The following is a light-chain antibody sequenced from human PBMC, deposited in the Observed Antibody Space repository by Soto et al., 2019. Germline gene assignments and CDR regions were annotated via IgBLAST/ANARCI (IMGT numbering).Light chain of an antibody. J-gene: IGKJ4*01. V-gene: IGKV4-1*01. CDR3: QQYYNTPLT. CDR2: WAS. CDR1: QSVLYSSNNRNY. Sequence: DIVRTHSPDSLAVYLGERVTINCKSSQSVLYSSNNRNYLAWFQQKPGQPPKLLIYWASTRESGVPDRFSGSGSGTDFTLTISGLQAEDVAVYYCQQYYNTPLTFGGGTKVDIK.